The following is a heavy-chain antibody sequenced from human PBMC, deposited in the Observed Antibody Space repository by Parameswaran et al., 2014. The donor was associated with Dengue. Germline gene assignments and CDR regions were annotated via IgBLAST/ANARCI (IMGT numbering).Heavy chain of an antibody. Sequence: VRQAPGKGLEWVAMISFDGSNKNYADSVKGRFTISRDNSKKTLYMQMNSLRAEDSAVYYCARGIDHYDSTGYYTYWGQGTLVTVSS. CDR2: ISFDGSNK. J-gene: IGHJ4*02. V-gene: IGHV3-30-3*01. CDR3: ARGIDHYDSTGYYTY. D-gene: IGHD3-22*01.